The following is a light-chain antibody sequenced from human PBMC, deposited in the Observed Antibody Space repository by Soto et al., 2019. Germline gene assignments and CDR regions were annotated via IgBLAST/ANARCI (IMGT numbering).Light chain of an antibody. Sequence: EIVLTQSPGTLSLSPGETATLSCRASESVASNYLAWYQQKPGQAPRLLMYGASSRATGIPDGFSGSGSGTDFTLSITRLQPEDCAVYYCQQYGSSPWTSGQGTKVEIK. J-gene: IGKJ1*01. V-gene: IGKV3-20*01. CDR3: QQYGSSPWT. CDR2: GAS. CDR1: ESVASNY.